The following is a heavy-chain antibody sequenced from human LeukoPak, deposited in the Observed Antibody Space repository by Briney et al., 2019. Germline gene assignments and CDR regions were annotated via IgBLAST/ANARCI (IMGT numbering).Heavy chain of an antibody. CDR3: AKDEGYYFDY. CDR1: GFTFSSYG. CDR2: IWYDGSNK. J-gene: IGHJ4*02. Sequence: PGGSLRLSCAASGFTFSSYGMHWVRQAPGKGLEWVAVIWYDGSNKYYADSVKGRFTISRDNSKNTLYLQMNSLRAEDTAVYYRAKDEGYYFDYWGQGTLVTVSS. V-gene: IGHV3-33*06.